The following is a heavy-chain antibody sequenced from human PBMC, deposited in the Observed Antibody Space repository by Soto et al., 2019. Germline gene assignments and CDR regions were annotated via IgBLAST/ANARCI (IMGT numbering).Heavy chain of an antibody. J-gene: IGHJ3*02. CDR1: GYTCTSYY. CDR2: INPSGGST. Sequence: ASVEVSCKASGYTCTSYYMHSVLQAPVQVLEWMGIINPSGGSTSYAQKFQGRVTMTRDTSTSTVYMELSSLRSEDTAVYYCAIEYYYDSSGYSTYAFDIWGQGTMVTVSS. CDR3: AIEYYYDSSGYSTYAFDI. D-gene: IGHD3-22*01. V-gene: IGHV1-46*01.